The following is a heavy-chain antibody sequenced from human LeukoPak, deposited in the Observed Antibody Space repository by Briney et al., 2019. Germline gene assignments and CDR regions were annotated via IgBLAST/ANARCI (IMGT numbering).Heavy chain of an antibody. CDR1: GFTFSSYA. CDR3: AKDLHWAFDY. V-gene: IGHV3-30*04. CDR2: ISYDGSNK. J-gene: IGHJ4*02. Sequence: GGSLRLSCAASGFTFSSYAMHWVRQAPGKGLEWVAVISYDGSNKYYADSVKGRFTISRDNSKNTLYLQINSLRAEDTAIYYCAKDLHWAFDYWGQGTLVTVSS. D-gene: IGHD7-27*01.